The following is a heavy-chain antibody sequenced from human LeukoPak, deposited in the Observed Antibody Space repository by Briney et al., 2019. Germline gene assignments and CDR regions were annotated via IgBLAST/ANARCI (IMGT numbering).Heavy chain of an antibody. CDR1: GFTFSSYG. CDR2: ISGYGDYT. V-gene: IGHV3-23*01. J-gene: IGHJ4*02. Sequence: PGGSLRLSCAASGFTFSSYGMSWVRQAPGKGLEWVSSISGYGDYTYNADSVQGRFTISRDNSKNTLYLQMNSLRAEDAAIYYCATSPDIEASGTLYYLDYWGQGTLVTVSS. D-gene: IGHD1-14*01. CDR3: ATSPDIEASGTLYYLDY.